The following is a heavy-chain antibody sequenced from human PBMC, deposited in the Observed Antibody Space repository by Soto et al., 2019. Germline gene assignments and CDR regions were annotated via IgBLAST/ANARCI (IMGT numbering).Heavy chain of an antibody. D-gene: IGHD6-13*01. J-gene: IGHJ5*02. CDR1: GYTFTSYA. CDR2: INAGNGNT. Sequence: ASVKVSCKASGYTFTSYATHWVRQAPGQRLEWMGWINAGNGNTKYSQKFQGRVTITRDTSASTAYMELSSLRSEDTAVYYCARDRGIAAAGRKGFDPWGQGTLVTVSS. CDR3: ARDRGIAAAGRKGFDP. V-gene: IGHV1-3*01.